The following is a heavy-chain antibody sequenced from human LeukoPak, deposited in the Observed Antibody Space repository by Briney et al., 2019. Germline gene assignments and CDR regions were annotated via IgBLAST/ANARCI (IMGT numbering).Heavy chain of an antibody. V-gene: IGHV3-11*01. J-gene: IGHJ6*03. Sequence: PRGSLILSCAASGFTFSDYYMSWIRQAPGKGLEWVSYISSSGSTIYYADSVKGRFTISRDNAKNSLYLQMNSLRAEDTAVYYCARERNYYYYMDVWGKGTTVTVSS. CDR1: GFTFSDYY. CDR2: ISSSGSTI. CDR3: ARERNYYYYMDV.